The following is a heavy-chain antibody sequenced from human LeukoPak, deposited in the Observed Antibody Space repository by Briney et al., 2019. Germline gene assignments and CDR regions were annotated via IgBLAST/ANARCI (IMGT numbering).Heavy chain of an antibody. Sequence: ASVNVSCKASGYTSTGYYMHWVRQAPGQGLEWMGWINPNSGGTNYAQKFQGRVTMTRDTSISTAYMELSRLRSDDTAVYYCARDRTKLRRSFDYWGQGTLVTVSS. CDR1: GYTSTGYY. CDR2: INPNSGGT. J-gene: IGHJ4*02. V-gene: IGHV1-2*02. D-gene: IGHD2-15*01. CDR3: ARDRTKLRRSFDY.